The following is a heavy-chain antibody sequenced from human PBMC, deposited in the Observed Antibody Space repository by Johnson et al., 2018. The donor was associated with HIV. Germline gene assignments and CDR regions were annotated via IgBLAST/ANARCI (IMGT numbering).Heavy chain of an antibody. V-gene: IGHV3-13*01. Sequence: VQLMESGGGLVQPGGSLRLSCAASGFTFSTYDMNGVRQATGKGLEWVSPMGSAGDKYYPGSVKGRFTISRDNPKNTLYLQMNSLRAEDTAVYYCAKDQGDEAFDIWGQGTMVTVSS. CDR2: MGSAGDK. D-gene: IGHD2-21*01. CDR3: AKDQGDEAFDI. J-gene: IGHJ3*02. CDR1: GFTFSTYD.